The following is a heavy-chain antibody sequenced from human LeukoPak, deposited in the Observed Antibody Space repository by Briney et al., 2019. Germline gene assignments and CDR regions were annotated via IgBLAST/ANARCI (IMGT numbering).Heavy chain of an antibody. CDR3: ARDPPHTYYYGSGSFGY. D-gene: IGHD3-10*01. J-gene: IGHJ4*02. CDR2: ISSSSSTI. V-gene: IGHV3-48*01. Sequence: PGGSLRLSCAASGFTFSSYSMNWVRQAPGKGLEWVSYISSSSSTIYYADSVKGRFTISRDNAKNSLYLQMNSLRAEDTAVYYCARDPPHTYYYGSGSFGYWGQGTLVTVSS. CDR1: GFTFSSYS.